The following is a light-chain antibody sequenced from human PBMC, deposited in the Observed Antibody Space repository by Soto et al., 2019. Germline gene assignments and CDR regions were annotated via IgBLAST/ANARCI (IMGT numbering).Light chain of an antibody. V-gene: IGKV1-12*01. CDR3: QQANTFPGLT. Sequence: EMRMTQSPSSVSASVGDRVTITCRASQGISSWIAWYQQKPGKAPQLLIYTASTLQSGVPSRFSGSGSGTDFTLTISSLQPEDFATYYCQQANTFPGLTFGGGTKVDIK. CDR2: TAS. J-gene: IGKJ4*01. CDR1: QGISSW.